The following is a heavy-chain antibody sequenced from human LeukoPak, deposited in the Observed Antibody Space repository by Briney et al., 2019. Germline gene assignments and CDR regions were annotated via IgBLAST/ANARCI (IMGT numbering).Heavy chain of an antibody. CDR1: GGSFSGYY. V-gene: IGHV4-34*01. D-gene: IGHD3-10*01. Sequence: SETLSLTCAVYGGSFSGYYWSWIRQPPGKGLEWIGEINHSGSTNYNPSLKSRVTISVDTPKNQFSLKLSSVTAADTAVYYCARDPCGSGSSNWGQGTLVTVSS. CDR3: ARDPCGSGSSN. CDR2: INHSGST. J-gene: IGHJ4*02.